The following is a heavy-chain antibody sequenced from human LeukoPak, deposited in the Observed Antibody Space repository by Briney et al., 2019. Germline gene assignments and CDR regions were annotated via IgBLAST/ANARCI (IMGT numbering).Heavy chain of an antibody. CDR3: AKADSSGYYRLAAAFDI. CDR1: GFTFDDYA. J-gene: IGHJ3*02. V-gene: IGHV3-43*02. D-gene: IGHD3-22*01. CDR2: ISGDGGST. Sequence: PGGSLRLSCAASGFTFDDYAMHWVRQAPGKGLEWVSLISGDGGSTYYADSVKGRFTISRDNSKNSLYLQMNSLRTEDTALYYCAKADSSGYYRLAAAFDIWGQGTMLTVSS.